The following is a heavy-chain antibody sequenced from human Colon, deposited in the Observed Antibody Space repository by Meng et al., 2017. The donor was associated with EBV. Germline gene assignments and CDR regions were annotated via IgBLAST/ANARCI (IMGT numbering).Heavy chain of an antibody. J-gene: IGHJ4*02. CDR3: ARVRVIPAAVGFDY. CDR1: GCYISTSDW. CDR2: IYRGGGT. D-gene: IGHD2-2*01. V-gene: IGHV4-4*02. Sequence: VRVQDPGPGLVEPSGPLSLTGAVSGCYISTSDWWSWVRQPPGKGLEWIGEIYRGGGTNYNPSFKSRVTISVDTSNNHFSLKLSYVTAADTAVYYCARVRVIPAAVGFDYWGQGTLVTVSS.